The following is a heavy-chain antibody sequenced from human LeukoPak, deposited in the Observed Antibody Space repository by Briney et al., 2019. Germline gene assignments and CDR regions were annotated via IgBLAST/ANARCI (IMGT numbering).Heavy chain of an antibody. J-gene: IGHJ4*02. CDR2: IWYGGSNK. CDR1: GFTFSTYG. CDR3: ASDYGGNFHY. V-gene: IGHV3-33*01. D-gene: IGHD4-23*01. Sequence: GGSLRLSCAASGFTFSTYGMHWVRQAPGKGLEWVAVIWYGGSNKYYADSVRGRFTISRDNSKNTLYLQMNSLRAEDTAVYYCASDYGGNFHYWGQGTLVTVSS.